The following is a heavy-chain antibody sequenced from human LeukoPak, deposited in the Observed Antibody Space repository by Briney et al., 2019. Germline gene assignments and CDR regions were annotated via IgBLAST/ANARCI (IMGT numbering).Heavy chain of an antibody. CDR2: INHSGST. Sequence: SETLSLTCTVSGGSISSYYWSWIRQPPGKGLEWIGEINHSGSTNYNPSLKSRVTISVDTSRNQFSLKLTSVTAADTAVYYCAKSNGYGLVGIWGQGTMVTVSS. D-gene: IGHD3-10*01. J-gene: IGHJ3*02. CDR1: GGSISSYY. V-gene: IGHV4-34*01. CDR3: AKSNGYGLVGI.